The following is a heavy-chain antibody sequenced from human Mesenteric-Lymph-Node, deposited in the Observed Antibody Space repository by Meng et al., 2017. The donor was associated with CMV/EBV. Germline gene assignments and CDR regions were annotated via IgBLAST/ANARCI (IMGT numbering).Heavy chain of an antibody. CDR2: IKEDGSDK. D-gene: IGHD5-12*01. Sequence: GESLKISCAASGFTFSSYWMSWVRQAPGKAPEWVANIKEDGSDKYYVDSVKGRFTISRDSGKNSLSLQMNSLRDEDTAIYYCARDSSGYDCWGQGTLVTVSS. J-gene: IGHJ4*02. CDR3: ARDSSGYDC. CDR1: GFTFSSYW. V-gene: IGHV3-7*01.